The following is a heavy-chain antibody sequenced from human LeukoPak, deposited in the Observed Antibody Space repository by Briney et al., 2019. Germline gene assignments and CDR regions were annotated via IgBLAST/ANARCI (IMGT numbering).Heavy chain of an antibody. V-gene: IGHV3-23*01. CDR1: GFTFSRYS. CDR3: AKDQGGTWTYDAFDI. D-gene: IGHD1-7*01. Sequence: GGSLRLSCAASGFTFSRYSMTWVRQAPGKGLEWVSSISGSGGSTYNADSVKGRFTISRDNSKNTLYLQMNSLRAEDTAVYYCAKDQGGTWTYDAFDIWGQGTMVTVSS. CDR2: ISGSGGST. J-gene: IGHJ3*02.